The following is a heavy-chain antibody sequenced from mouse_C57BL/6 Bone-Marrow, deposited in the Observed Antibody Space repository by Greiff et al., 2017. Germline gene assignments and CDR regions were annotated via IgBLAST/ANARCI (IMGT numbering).Heavy chain of an antibody. CDR2: IDPHSGGT. CDR1: GYTFTSYW. J-gene: IGHJ2*01. CDR3: ARFYLCFDY. Sequence: QVQLQQPGAELVKPGASVKLSCKASGYTFTSYWMHWVKQRPGRGLEWIGRIDPHSGGTKYNEKFKGKATLTVDKPSSTAYVQRSSLTSAEDAVLYYARFYLCFDYWGQGTTLTVSS. D-gene: IGHD5-1*01. V-gene: IGHV1-72*01.